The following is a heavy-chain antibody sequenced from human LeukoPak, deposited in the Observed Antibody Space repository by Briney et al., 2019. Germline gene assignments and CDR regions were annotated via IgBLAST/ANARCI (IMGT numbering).Heavy chain of an antibody. CDR2: ISSSSSYI. Sequence: PGGSLRLSCAGSGFTFSSYSMNWVRQAPGKGLEWVSSISSSSSYIYYADSVKGRFTISRDNAKNSLYLQMNSLRAEDTAVYYCARGSSWYREDDWFDPWGQGTLVTVSS. J-gene: IGHJ5*02. V-gene: IGHV3-21*01. CDR1: GFTFSSYS. D-gene: IGHD6-13*01. CDR3: ARGSSWYREDDWFDP.